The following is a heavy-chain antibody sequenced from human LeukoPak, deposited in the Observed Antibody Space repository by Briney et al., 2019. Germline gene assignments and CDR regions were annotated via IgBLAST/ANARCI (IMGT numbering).Heavy chain of an antibody. D-gene: IGHD3-10*01. CDR1: GFTFSDYE. V-gene: IGHV3-48*03. CDR2: ISSSGSTI. Sequence: GGSLRLSCAASGFTFSDYEMNWVRQAPGKGLEWVSYISSSGSTIYYADSVKGRFTISRDNAKNSLYLQLNSLRAEDTALYYCARDSGITLLRGVIDYWAQGTLVTVSS. J-gene: IGHJ4*02. CDR3: ARDSGITLLRGVIDY.